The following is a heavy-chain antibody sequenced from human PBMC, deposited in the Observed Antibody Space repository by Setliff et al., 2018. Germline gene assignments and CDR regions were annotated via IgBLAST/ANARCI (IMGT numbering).Heavy chain of an antibody. V-gene: IGHV4-61*02. CDR2: VYSSVYSSGIT. CDR1: GDSMSSGPNY. Sequence: SETLSLTCTVSGDSMSSGPNYWSWIRQPAGRGLEWVGRVYSSVYSSGITSYNPSLKSRVTISMDTSKNQFSLGLTSVTAADTAVYYCARESAGDESVRHLYYTDVWGRGTTVTVSS. D-gene: IGHD1-1*01. CDR3: ARESAGDESVRHLYYTDV. J-gene: IGHJ6*03.